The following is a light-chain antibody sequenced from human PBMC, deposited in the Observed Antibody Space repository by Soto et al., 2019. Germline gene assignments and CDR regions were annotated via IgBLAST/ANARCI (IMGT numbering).Light chain of an antibody. J-gene: IGLJ1*01. Sequence: QSVLTQPASVSGSPGQSITISCAGTSSDVGSYNYVSWYQQHPGKAPKLMIYEVSNRPSGVSSRFSGSKSGNTASLTISGLQAEDEADYYCPSYDSSLSGYVFGTGTKVTVL. CDR3: PSYDSSLSGYV. CDR2: EVS. CDR1: SSDVGSYNY. V-gene: IGLV2-14*01.